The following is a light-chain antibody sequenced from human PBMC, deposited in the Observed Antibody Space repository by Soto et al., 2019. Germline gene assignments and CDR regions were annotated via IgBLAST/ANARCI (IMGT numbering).Light chain of an antibody. CDR3: AAWDVGLEGPI. CDR2: KDN. Sequence: QSVLTQPPSTSGAPGQRVTIYCSGSMSNIGRNTVNWYQQLPGTAPKVLMYKDNRRPSGVPDRFSGSKSDTSASLAISGLQSEDEATYYCAAWDVGLEGPIFGGGTKLTVL. CDR1: MSNIGRNT. J-gene: IGLJ2*01. V-gene: IGLV1-44*01.